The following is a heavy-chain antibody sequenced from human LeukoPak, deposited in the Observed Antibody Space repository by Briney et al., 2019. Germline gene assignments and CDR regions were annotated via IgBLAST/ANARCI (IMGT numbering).Heavy chain of an antibody. Sequence: AAVKVSCKPSGYTFTSYDINWVRQPTRQGVEWMGWINPTSGKTGHAQKLQGRVTMTRNTSISTAYIELSSLRSEDTAVYSWTRGLFEDIVASPHYGMDVWGQGNTVTVSS. CDR1: GYTFTSYD. CDR2: INPTSGKT. D-gene: IGHD5-12*01. CDR3: TRGLFEDIVASPHYGMDV. V-gene: IGHV1-8*01. J-gene: IGHJ6*02.